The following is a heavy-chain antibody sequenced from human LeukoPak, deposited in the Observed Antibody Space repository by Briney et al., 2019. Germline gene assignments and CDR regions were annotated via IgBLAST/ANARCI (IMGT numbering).Heavy chain of an antibody. D-gene: IGHD1-26*01. CDR3: ARDNSVGDNAWWFDP. CDR1: GYTFTVYY. Sequence: ASVKVSFKASGYTFTVYYMHWVRQAPGQGLEWMGWINPNSGGTNYAQKFQGRVTMTRDTSISTAYMELSSLRSEDTAIYYCARDNSVGDNAWWFDPWGQGTLVTVSS. J-gene: IGHJ5*02. V-gene: IGHV1-2*02. CDR2: INPNSGGT.